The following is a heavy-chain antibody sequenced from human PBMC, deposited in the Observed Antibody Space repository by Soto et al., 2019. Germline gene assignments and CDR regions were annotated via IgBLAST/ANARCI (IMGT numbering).Heavy chain of an antibody. CDR3: ARAHYDILTGYYSYGMDV. J-gene: IGHJ6*02. CDR2: ISYDGSNK. Sequence: QVQLVESGGGVVQPGRSLRLSCAASGFTFSSYAMHWVRQAPGKGLEWVAVISYDGSNKYYADSVKGRFTISRDNSKNTLYLQMNSLRAEDTAVYYCARAHYDILTGYYSYGMDVWGQGTTVTVSS. CDR1: GFTFSSYA. V-gene: IGHV3-30-3*01. D-gene: IGHD3-9*01.